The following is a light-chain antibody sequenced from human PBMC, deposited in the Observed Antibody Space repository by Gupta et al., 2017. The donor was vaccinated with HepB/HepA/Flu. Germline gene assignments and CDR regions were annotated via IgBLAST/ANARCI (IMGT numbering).Light chain of an antibody. CDR1: QSVNSN. CDR3: QQYNNWWT. Sequence: ETVMTQSPATLSVSPGERAIFSCRASQSVNSNLAWYQQKPGQAPRLLIYDASTRATGVPARFSGSGSATEFTLTISSLQSEDSAVYFCQQYNNWWTFGQGTTVEIK. J-gene: IGKJ1*01. CDR2: DAS. V-gene: IGKV3-15*01.